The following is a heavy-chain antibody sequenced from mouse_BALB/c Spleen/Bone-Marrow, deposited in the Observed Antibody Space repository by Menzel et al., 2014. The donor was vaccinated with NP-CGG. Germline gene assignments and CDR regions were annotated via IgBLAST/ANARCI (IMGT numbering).Heavy chain of an antibody. CDR3: ARLGYYGWFAY. CDR2: INPESNTI. Sequence: EGMLVESGGGLVQPGGSPKISCAASGFDFCRYWMSWVRQAPGEGVQLIGEINPESNTINYTPSLKDKFIISRDNAKNTLYLQMSKVRSEDTALYCCARLGYYGWFAYWGQGTLVTVSA. J-gene: IGHJ3*01. V-gene: IGHV4-1*02. D-gene: IGHD2-3*01. CDR1: GFDFCRYW.